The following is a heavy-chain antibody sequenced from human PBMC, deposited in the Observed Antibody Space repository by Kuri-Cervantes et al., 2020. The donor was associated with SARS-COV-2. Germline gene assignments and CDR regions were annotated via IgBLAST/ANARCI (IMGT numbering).Heavy chain of an antibody. CDR1: GGSISSSSYY. CDR2: IYYSGST. CDR3: ARQMMSSITIFGVVITRNWFDP. D-gene: IGHD3-3*01. J-gene: IGHJ5*02. V-gene: IGHV4-39*01. Sequence: SETLSLTCTVSGGSISSSSYYWGWIRQPPGKGLEWIGSIYYSGSTYYNPSLKSRVTISVDTSKNQFSLKLSSVTAADTAVHYCARQMMSSITIFGVVITRNWFDPWGQGTLVTVSS.